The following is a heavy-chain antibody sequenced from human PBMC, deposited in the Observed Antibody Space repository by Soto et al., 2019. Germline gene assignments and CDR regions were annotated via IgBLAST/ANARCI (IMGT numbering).Heavy chain of an antibody. CDR3: ATSTWYKIDY. J-gene: IGHJ4*02. V-gene: IGHV4-4*02. D-gene: IGHD1-1*01. Sequence: QVQLQESGPGLVKPSGTLSLTCAVSGDSISSGHWWNWVRLPPGKGLEWIGEMYHSGSTNCNPSLKSSVTVSVDQSKNQFSLELRSVTAADTAVYYGATSTWYKIDYWGQGTLVTVSS. CDR1: GDSISSGHW. CDR2: MYHSGST.